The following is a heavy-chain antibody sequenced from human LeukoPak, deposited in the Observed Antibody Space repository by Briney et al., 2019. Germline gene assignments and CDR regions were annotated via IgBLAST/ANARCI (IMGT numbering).Heavy chain of an antibody. CDR3: ARDGPSAYYDFWSGPSDFDY. Sequence: PGGSLRLSCAASGFTFSSYSMNWVRQAPGKGLEWVSYISSSSSTIYYADSVKGRFTISRDNAKNSLYPQMNSLRAEDTAVYYCARDGPSAYYDFWSGPSDFDYWGQGTLVTVSS. CDR2: ISSSSSTI. V-gene: IGHV3-48*01. J-gene: IGHJ4*02. CDR1: GFTFSSYS. D-gene: IGHD3-3*01.